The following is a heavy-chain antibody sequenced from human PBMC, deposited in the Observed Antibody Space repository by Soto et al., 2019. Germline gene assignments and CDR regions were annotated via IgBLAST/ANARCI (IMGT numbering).Heavy chain of an antibody. CDR3: ATDFGYCSGGSCFGDAFDI. Sequence: SXKVSYKASGYTXTSYGISWVRQAPGQGLEWMRWSSAYNGNTNYAQKLKGRFTITTDTSTSTAYMELRSLRSDDTALYYCATDFGYCSGGSCFGDAFDIWGQGTMGTVSS. V-gene: IGHV1-18*04. D-gene: IGHD2-15*01. CDR1: GYTXTSYG. CDR2: SSAYNGNT. J-gene: IGHJ3*02.